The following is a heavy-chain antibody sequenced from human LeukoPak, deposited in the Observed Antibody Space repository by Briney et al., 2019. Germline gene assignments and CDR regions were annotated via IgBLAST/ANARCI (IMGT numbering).Heavy chain of an antibody. V-gene: IGHV3-23*01. CDR1: GFTFRNYA. J-gene: IGHJ2*01. CDR3: AKDPLGIHGDHGSEDWYFDL. CDR2: ISASGGTT. D-gene: IGHD4-17*01. Sequence: PGGSLRLSCAASGFTFRNYAISWVRQAPGKGLEWVSTISASGGTTYYADSVKARFTISRDNSKNTLYLQMNSLRVEDTAVFYCAKDPLGIHGDHGSEDWYFDLWGRGTLVTVSS.